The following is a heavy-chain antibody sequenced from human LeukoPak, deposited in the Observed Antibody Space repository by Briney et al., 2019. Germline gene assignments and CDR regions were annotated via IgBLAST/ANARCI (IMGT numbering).Heavy chain of an antibody. V-gene: IGHV4-39*07. D-gene: IGHD5-18*01. CDR1: GGSISSSSYY. CDR2: IYYSGST. CDR3: ARGGGYSYGWVNWFDP. Sequence: SETLSLTCSVSGGSISSSSYYWGWIRQPPGKGLEWIGSIYYSGSTNYNPSLKSRVTISVDTSKNQFSLKLSSVTAADTAVYYCARGGGYSYGWVNWFDPWGQGTLVTVSS. J-gene: IGHJ5*02.